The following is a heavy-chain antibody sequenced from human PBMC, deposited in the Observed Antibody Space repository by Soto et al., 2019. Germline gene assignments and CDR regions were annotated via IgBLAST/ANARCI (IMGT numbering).Heavy chain of an antibody. Sequence: QVQLQESGPGLVKPSQTLSLTCTVSGGSISSGDYYWSWIRQPPGKGLEWIGYIYYSGRTYYNPSLKSRVTISVDTSKNQFSLKLSSVTAADTAVYYCARVGGLGATTIDYWGQGTLVTVSS. D-gene: IGHD3-16*01. CDR2: IYYSGRT. V-gene: IGHV4-30-4*01. CDR3: ARVGGLGATTIDY. J-gene: IGHJ4*02. CDR1: GGSISSGDYY.